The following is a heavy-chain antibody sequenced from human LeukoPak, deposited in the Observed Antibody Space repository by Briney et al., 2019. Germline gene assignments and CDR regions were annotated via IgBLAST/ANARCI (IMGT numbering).Heavy chain of an antibody. V-gene: IGHV3-23*01. CDR3: AKVGHLPIDY. CDR1: GFTFTNYA. CDR2: ISGSAENT. Sequence: GGSLRLSCATSGFTFTNYAMTWVRQAPGKGLEWVSTISGSAENTYYADSVKGRFTISRDNSKNTLYLQMNSLRAEDTAVYYCAKVGHLPIDYWGQGTLVTVSS. J-gene: IGHJ4*02.